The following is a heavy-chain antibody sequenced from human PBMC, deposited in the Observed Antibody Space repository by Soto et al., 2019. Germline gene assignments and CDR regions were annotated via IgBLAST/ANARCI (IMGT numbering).Heavy chain of an antibody. CDR1: GFTFTRYS. Sequence: PGGSLRLSCAASGFTFTRYSMNWVRQAPGKGLEWVSSISSTTNYIYYADSVKGRFTISRDNAKNSLYLQMNSLRAEDTAVYYCARSYDTHYGMDVWGQGTTVTVSS. CDR2: ISSTTNYI. V-gene: IGHV3-21*01. D-gene: IGHD3-9*01. J-gene: IGHJ6*02. CDR3: ARSYDTHYGMDV.